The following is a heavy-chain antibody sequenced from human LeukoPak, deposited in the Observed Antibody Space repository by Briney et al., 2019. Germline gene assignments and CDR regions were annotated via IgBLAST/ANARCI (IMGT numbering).Heavy chain of an antibody. J-gene: IGHJ4*02. D-gene: IGHD6-19*01. CDR3: TTDSPNSSGWYSPHDY. Sequence: PGGSLKLSCAASGFTFSGSAMHWVRQASGKGLEWVGRIRSKANSYATAYSASVKGRFTISRDDSKNTAYLQMNSLKTEDTAVYYCTTDSPNSSGWYSPHDYWGQGTLVTVSS. CDR1: GFTFSGSA. V-gene: IGHV3-73*01. CDR2: IRSKANSYAT.